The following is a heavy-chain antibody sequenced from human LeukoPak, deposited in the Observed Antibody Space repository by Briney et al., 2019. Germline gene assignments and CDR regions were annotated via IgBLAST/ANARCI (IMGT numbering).Heavy chain of an antibody. CDR1: GFTFSSYA. V-gene: IGHV3-21*01. Sequence: GGSLRLSCAASGFTFSSYAMSWVRRAPGKGLEWVSAISGSSSYIYYADSVKGRFTISRDNAKNSLYLQMNSLRAEDTAVYYCARDPYSGLFGYWGQGTLVTVSS. J-gene: IGHJ4*02. D-gene: IGHD4-11*01. CDR2: ISGSSSYI. CDR3: ARDPYSGLFGY.